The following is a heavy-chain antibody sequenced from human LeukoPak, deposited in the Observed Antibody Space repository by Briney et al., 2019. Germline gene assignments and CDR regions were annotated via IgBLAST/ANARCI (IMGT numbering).Heavy chain of an antibody. V-gene: IGHV1-2*02. CDR2: INPNTGGT. CDR3: ARDLATIDGIAWYYFEN. CDR1: GYTFTDHY. D-gene: IGHD5-12*01. J-gene: IGHJ4*02. Sequence: ASVKVSCKASGYTFTDHYIHWVRQAPGQGFDWMGWINPNTGGTDYAQKFQDRIAISTYTSISTAYMELSRLRSDDTALYYCARDLATIDGIAWYYFENWGQGTLVTVS.